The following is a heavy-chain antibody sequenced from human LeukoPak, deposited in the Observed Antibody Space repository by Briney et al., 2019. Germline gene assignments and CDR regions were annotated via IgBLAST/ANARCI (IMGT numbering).Heavy chain of an antibody. Sequence: PGGSLRLSCAASGFTFSSYSMNWVRQAPGKGLEWDSFISSSSTYIYYADSVKGRFTISRDDAKNSLYLQMSSLRADDTAVYYCARDRVVSGRFGEVASWGQGTLVTVSS. V-gene: IGHV3-21*01. CDR3: ARDRVVSGRFGEVAS. CDR1: GFTFSSYS. CDR2: ISSSSTYI. J-gene: IGHJ5*01. D-gene: IGHD3-10*01.